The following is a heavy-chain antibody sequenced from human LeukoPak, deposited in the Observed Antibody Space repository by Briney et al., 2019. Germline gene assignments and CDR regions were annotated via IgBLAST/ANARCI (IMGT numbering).Heavy chain of an antibody. V-gene: IGHV1-2*02. J-gene: IGHJ4*02. CDR2: INPNSGGT. D-gene: IGHD1-26*01. CDR1: GYTFTGYY. Sequence: ASVKVSCKASGYTFTGYYMHWVRQAPGQGHEWMGWINPNSGGTNYAQKFQGRVTMTRDTSISTAYMELSRLRSDDTAVYYCATTIPRIVGASPFDYWGQGTLVTVSS. CDR3: ATTIPRIVGASPFDY.